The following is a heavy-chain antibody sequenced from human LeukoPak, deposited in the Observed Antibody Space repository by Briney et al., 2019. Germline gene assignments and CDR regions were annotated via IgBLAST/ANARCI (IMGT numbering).Heavy chain of an antibody. V-gene: IGHV3-23*01. J-gene: IGHJ5*02. CDR1: GFTFSSYA. D-gene: IGHD2-15*01. CDR3: AKDLPLGYWPRTPLVLNYFDP. CDR2: ISASGGST. Sequence: GGSLRLSCAASGFTFSSYAMSWVRQAPGKGLEWVSLISASGGSTYYADSMQGRFTVSRDNSKNTLYLQIDSLRAEDAAVYYCAKDLPLGYWPRTPLVLNYFDPWGQGTLVTVSS.